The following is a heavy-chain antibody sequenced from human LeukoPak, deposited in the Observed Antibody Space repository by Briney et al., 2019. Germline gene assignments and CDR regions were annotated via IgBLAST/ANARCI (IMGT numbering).Heavy chain of an antibody. D-gene: IGHD5-18*01. CDR1: GIIFSNYW. CDR3: ARGGGYSDGSFDY. J-gene: IGHJ4*02. V-gene: IGHV3-74*01. CDR2: INHDGSST. Sequence: GGSLRLSCAASGIIFSNYWMHWVRQAPGKGLVWVSRINHDGSSTSYADSVKGRFTISRDNAKNTLYLQMNSLRAEDTAVYYCARGGGYSDGSFDYWGQGTLVTVSS.